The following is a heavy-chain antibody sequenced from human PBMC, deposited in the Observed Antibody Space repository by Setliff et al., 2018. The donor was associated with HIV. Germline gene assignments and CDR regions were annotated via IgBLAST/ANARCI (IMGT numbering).Heavy chain of an antibody. J-gene: IGHJ4*02. CDR2: INHRGRT. Sequence: SETLSLTCAVSGYSISSGYYWGWIRQPPGKGLGWIGSINHRGRTYYNPSLKSRVTISVDTSKNQFSLKLSSVTAADTAVYYCARRRDFYYWGQGTLVTVSS. CDR3: ARRRDFYY. CDR1: GYSISSGYY. V-gene: IGHV4-38-2*01.